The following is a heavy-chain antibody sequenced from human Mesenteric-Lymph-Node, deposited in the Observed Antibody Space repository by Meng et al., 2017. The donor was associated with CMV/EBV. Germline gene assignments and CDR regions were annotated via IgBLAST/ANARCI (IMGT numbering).Heavy chain of an antibody. D-gene: IGHD6-19*01. Sequence: SETLSLTCTVSGGSINNNSYYWGWIRQPPGQGLEWIGSLYYSGSTYYNPPLKSRVTISVDTSKTQFSLRLTSVTAADTAVYYCARDPPTVPDSSGDFWGQGMLVTVSS. CDR2: LYYSGST. J-gene: IGHJ1*01. CDR3: ARDPPTVPDSSGDF. CDR1: GGSINNNSYY. V-gene: IGHV4-39*07.